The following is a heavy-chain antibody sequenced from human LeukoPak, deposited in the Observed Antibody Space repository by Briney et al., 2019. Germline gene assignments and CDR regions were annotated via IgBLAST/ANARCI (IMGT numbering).Heavy chain of an antibody. CDR1: GGSFSGYY. V-gene: IGHV4-34*01. CDR3: ARVGVRYFDWFPLFDP. J-gene: IGHJ5*02. Sequence: SETLSLTCAIYGGSFSGYYWSWIRQPPGKGLEWIGYIYHSGSTYYNPSLKSRVTISVDRSKNQFSLKLSSVTAADTAVYYCARVGVRYFDWFPLFDPWGQGTLVTVSS. CDR2: IYHSGST. D-gene: IGHD3-9*01.